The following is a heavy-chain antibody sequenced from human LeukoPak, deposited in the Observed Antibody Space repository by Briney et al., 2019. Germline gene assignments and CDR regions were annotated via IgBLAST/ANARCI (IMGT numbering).Heavy chain of an antibody. CDR3: AKAWRAYGDYHTFDI. CDR2: MLYDGSNK. J-gene: IGHJ3*02. V-gene: IGHV3-30*18. Sequence: PGGSLRLSCVASGFTFSSYGMHWVRQAPGKGLEWVAVMLYDGSNKYNADSVKGRFTISRDTSKNTLYLQMSSLRAGDTAVYYCAKAWRAYGDYHTFDIWGQGTMVTVSS. CDR1: GFTFSSYG. D-gene: IGHD4-17*01.